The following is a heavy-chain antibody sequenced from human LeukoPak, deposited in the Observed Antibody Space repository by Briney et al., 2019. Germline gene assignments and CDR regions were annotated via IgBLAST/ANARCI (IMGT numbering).Heavy chain of an antibody. CDR3: ARVGYDSSGYYFRLDY. CDR1: GGSIRSSNW. CDR2: IYHSGST. Sequence: SETLSLTCAVSGGSIRSSNWWSWVRQPPGKGLEWIGQIYHSGSTNYNPSLKSRVTISLDKSKNQFSLKLSSVTAADTAVYYCARVGYDSSGYYFRLDYWGQGTLVTVSS. J-gene: IGHJ4*02. D-gene: IGHD3-22*01. V-gene: IGHV4-4*02.